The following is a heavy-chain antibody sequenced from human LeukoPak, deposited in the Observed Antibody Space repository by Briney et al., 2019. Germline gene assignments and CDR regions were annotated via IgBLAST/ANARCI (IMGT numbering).Heavy chain of an antibody. CDR1: GGSISSGSYY. D-gene: IGHD3-22*01. V-gene: IGHV4-61*02. CDR3: ARDVTSPGSYDSSGYNASDI. J-gene: IGHJ3*02. CDR2: IYTSGST. Sequence: SETLSLTCTVSGGSISSGSYYWSWIRQPAGKGLEWIGRIYTSGSTYYNPSLKSRVTISVDTSKNQFSLKLSSVTAADTAVYYCARDVTSPGSYDSSGYNASDIWGQGTMVTVSS.